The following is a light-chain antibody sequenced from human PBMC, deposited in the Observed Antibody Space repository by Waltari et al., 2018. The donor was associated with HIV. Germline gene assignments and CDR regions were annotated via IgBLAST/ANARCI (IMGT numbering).Light chain of an antibody. CDR1: SSDVGSYNY. Sequence: QSALTQPASVSGSPGQSITISCTGTSSDVGSYNYVSWYQQHPDKAPKLMIYEVSNRPPGVSNRFPGSKSDNTASLTISGLQAEDEADYYCSSYRSSSTPLWVFGGGTKLTVL. V-gene: IGLV2-14*01. J-gene: IGLJ3*02. CDR2: EVS. CDR3: SSYRSSSTPLWV.